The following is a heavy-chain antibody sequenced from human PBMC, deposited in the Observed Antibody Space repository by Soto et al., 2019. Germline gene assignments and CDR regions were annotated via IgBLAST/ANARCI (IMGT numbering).Heavy chain of an antibody. D-gene: IGHD6-25*01. Sequence: SVKVSCKASGGTFSSCAISCVRQAPGQGLEWMGGIIPIFGTANYAQKFQGRVTITADESTSTAYMELSSLRSEDTAVYYCARWDSDSSPLRSGYFDYWGQGTLVTVSS. CDR1: GGTFSSCA. CDR3: ARWDSDSSPLRSGYFDY. V-gene: IGHV1-69*13. CDR2: IIPIFGTA. J-gene: IGHJ4*02.